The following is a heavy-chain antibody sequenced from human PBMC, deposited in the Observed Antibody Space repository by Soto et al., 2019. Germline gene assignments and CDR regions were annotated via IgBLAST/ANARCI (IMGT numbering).Heavy chain of an antibody. CDR2: IYYSGST. Sequence: SETLSLTCTVSGGSISSYYWSWIRQPPGKGLEWIGYIYYSGSTNYNPSLKSRVTISVDRSKNQFSLQLSSVTAADTAVDYCARGVITFGGVIVPYNWFDPWGQGTLVTVSS. D-gene: IGHD3-16*02. CDR1: GGSISSYY. V-gene: IGHV4-59*12. CDR3: ARGVITFGGVIVPYNWFDP. J-gene: IGHJ5*02.